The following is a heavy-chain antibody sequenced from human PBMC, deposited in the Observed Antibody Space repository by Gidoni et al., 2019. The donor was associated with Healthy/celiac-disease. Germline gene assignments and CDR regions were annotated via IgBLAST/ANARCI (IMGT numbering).Heavy chain of an antibody. J-gene: IGHJ3*02. D-gene: IGHD5-12*01. CDR3: AHKDSGYDFPHDAFDI. Sequence: QITLKESGPTLVKHTQTLTLTCTFSGFSLSPSGVGVGWIRQPPEKALEWLALIYWDDDKRYIPSLKSRLTITKDTSKNQVVLTMTNMDPVDTATYYCAHKDSGYDFPHDAFDIWGQGTMVTVSS. CDR2: IYWDDDK. V-gene: IGHV2-5*02. CDR1: GFSLSPSGVG.